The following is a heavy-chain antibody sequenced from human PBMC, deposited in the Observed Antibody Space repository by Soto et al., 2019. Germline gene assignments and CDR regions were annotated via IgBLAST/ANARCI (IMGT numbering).Heavy chain of an antibody. CDR2: IYYSGST. CDR3: ARDGLWDYDDAFDI. Sequence: QVQLQESGPGLVKPSQTLSLTCTVSGGSISSGGYYWSWIRQHPGKGLEWIGYIYYSGSTYYNPSLKSRVTITVDTSKNQFSLKLSSVTAADTAVYYCARDGLWDYDDAFDIWGQGRMVTVSS. D-gene: IGHD1-7*01. J-gene: IGHJ3*02. CDR1: GGSISSGGYY. V-gene: IGHV4-31*03.